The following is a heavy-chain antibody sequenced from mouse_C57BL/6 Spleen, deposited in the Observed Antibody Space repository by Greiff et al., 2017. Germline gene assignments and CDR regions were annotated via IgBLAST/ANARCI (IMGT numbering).Heavy chain of an antibody. CDR3: ARNHYSNYYAMDY. CDR1: GFTFSDYG. Sequence: EVMLVESGGGLVKPGGSLKLSCAASGFTFSDYGMHWVRQAPEKGLEWVAYISSGSSTIYYADTVKGRFTISRDNAKNTLFLQMTSLRSEDTAMYYCARNHYSNYYAMDYWGKGTSGTVSS. D-gene: IGHD2-5*01. V-gene: IGHV5-17*01. J-gene: IGHJ4*01. CDR2: ISSGSSTI.